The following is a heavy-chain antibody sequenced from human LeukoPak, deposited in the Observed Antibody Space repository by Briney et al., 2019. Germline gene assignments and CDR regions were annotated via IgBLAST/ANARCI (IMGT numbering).Heavy chain of an antibody. CDR1: GFTFSSYW. CDR2: IKSKTDGGTT. D-gene: IGHD5-18*01. Sequence: GGSLRLSCAASGFTFSSYWMRWVRQAPGKGLEWVGRIKSKTDGGTTDYAAPVKGRFTISRDDSKNTLYLQMNSLKTEDTAVYYCTTPYVDTAMFDYWGQGTLVTVSS. CDR3: TTPYVDTAMFDY. V-gene: IGHV3-15*01. J-gene: IGHJ4*02.